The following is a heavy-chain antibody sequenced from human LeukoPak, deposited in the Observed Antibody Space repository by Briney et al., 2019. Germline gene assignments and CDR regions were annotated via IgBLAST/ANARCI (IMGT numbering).Heavy chain of an antibody. V-gene: IGHV1-18*01. CDR2: ISAYNGNT. CDR3: ARVDTLYDSSGYGSFDI. CDR1: GYTFTSYG. Sequence: ASVKVSRKASGYTFTSYGISWVRQAPGQGLEWMGWISAYNGNTNYAQKLQGRVTMTTDTSTRKAYMELRSLRSDDTAVYYCARVDTLYDSSGYGSFDIWGQGTMVTVSS. J-gene: IGHJ3*02. D-gene: IGHD3-22*01.